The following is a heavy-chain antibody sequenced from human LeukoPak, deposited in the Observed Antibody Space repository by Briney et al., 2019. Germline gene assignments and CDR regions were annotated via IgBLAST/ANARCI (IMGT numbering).Heavy chain of an antibody. CDR3: TTALSGYSGSYFDY. D-gene: IGHD1-26*01. V-gene: IGHV3-15*01. CDR1: GFTFSNAW. Sequence: GGSLRLSCAASGFTFSNAWMSWVRQSPGKGLEWVGHIKSKTDGGTTDYAAPVKGRFTISRDDSKNTLYLQMNSLKTEDTAVYYCTTALSGYSGSYFDYWGQGTLVTVSS. J-gene: IGHJ4*02. CDR2: IKSKTDGGTT.